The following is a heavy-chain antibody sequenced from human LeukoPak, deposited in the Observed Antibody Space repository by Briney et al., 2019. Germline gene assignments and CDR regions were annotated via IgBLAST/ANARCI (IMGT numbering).Heavy chain of an antibody. V-gene: IGHV3-30-3*01. J-gene: IGHJ6*03. CDR2: ISYDGSNK. D-gene: IGHD2-2*01. CDR3: ARARTYQLLLSGIPLDYYYMDV. CDR1: GFTFSSYA. Sequence: GGSLRLSCAASGFTFSSYAMHWVRQAPGKGLEWVAVISYDGSNKYYADSVKGRFTISRDNSKNTLYLQMNSLRAEDTAVYYCARARTYQLLLSGIPLDYYYMDVWGKGTTVTVSS.